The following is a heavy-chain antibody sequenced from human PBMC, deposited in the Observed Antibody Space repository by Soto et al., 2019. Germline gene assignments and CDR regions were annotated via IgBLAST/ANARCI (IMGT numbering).Heavy chain of an antibody. CDR2: ISYDGSNK. D-gene: IGHD3-22*01. CDR1: GFTFSSYA. CDR3: ARGLFYDSRGSRGDFDY. Sequence: QVQLVESGGGVVQPGRSLRLSCAASGFTFSSYAMHWVRQAPGTGLEWVAVISYDGSNKYYADSVKGRFTISRDNSKNTQYLPMNSLRAEDTAVYYCARGLFYDSRGSRGDFDYWGQGTLVTVSS. J-gene: IGHJ4*02. V-gene: IGHV3-30-3*01.